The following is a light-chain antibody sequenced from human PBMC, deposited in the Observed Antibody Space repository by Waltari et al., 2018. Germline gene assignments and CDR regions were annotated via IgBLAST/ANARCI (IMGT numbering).Light chain of an antibody. CDR1: RGHSTYA. V-gene: IGLV4-69*01. J-gene: IGLJ2*01. CDR3: QTWGTGVHVV. Sequence: QVVLTQSPSASASRGASVKLTCTLSRGHSTYAIAWHQQQPGKGPRFLMKVHSGGTQFKGDGIPDRFTGSSSGSERYLTISSLQSDDEADYYCQTWGTGVHVVFGGGTKLTVL. CDR2: VHSGGTQ.